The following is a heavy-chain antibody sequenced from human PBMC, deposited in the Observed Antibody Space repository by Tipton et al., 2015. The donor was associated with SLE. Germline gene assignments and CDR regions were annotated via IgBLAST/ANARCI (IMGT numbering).Heavy chain of an antibody. CDR2: ISAYNGNT. CDR3: ARDGLLGAFDI. V-gene: IGHV1-18*01. CDR1: GNTFTSYG. D-gene: IGHD1-26*01. Sequence: QLVQSGPEVKKPGASVKVSCKASGNTFTSYGIIWVRQAPGHGLEWMGWISAYNGNTKYAQKFQGRVTVTTDTSTSTAYMEVRSLRSDDTAVYYCARDGLLGAFDIWGQGTMVTVSS. J-gene: IGHJ3*02.